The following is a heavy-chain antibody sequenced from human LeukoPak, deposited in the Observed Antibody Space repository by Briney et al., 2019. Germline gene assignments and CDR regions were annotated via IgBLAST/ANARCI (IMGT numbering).Heavy chain of an antibody. J-gene: IGHJ5*02. Sequence: SETLSLTCAVYGGSFSGYYWSWIRQPPGKGLEWIGEINHSGSTNYNPSLKSRVTISVDTSKNQFSLKLSSVTAADTAVYYCARRRYYGSGSYYTGHNWFDPWGQGTLVTVSS. CDR2: INHSGST. D-gene: IGHD3-10*01. V-gene: IGHV4-34*01. CDR1: GGSFSGYY. CDR3: ARRRYYGSGSYYTGHNWFDP.